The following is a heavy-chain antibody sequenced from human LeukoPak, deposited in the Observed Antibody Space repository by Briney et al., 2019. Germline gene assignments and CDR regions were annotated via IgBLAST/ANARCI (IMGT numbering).Heavy chain of an antibody. Sequence: SETLSLTCAVYGGSFSGYYWSWIRQPPGKGLEWIGEINHSGSTNYNPSLKSRVTISVDTSKNQFSLKLSSVTAADTAVYYCARGAPSQRGVDYWGEGNLVTVSS. CDR1: GGSFSGYY. CDR2: INHSGST. D-gene: IGHD6-25*01. J-gene: IGHJ4*02. CDR3: ARGAPSQRGVDY. V-gene: IGHV4-34*01.